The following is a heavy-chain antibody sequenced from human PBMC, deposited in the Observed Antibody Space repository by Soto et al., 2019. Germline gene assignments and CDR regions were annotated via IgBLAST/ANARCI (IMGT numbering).Heavy chain of an antibody. Sequence: QVQLVQSGAEVKKPGASVKVSCKASGYTFTSYGISWVRQAPGQGLEWMGWISAYNGNTNYAQKLQGRVTMTTDTDTSTAYMELRSLSTDDPAVYYCAVDYGDYGGMDVWGQGTTVTVFS. J-gene: IGHJ6*02. V-gene: IGHV1-18*01. CDR3: AVDYGDYGGMDV. D-gene: IGHD4-17*01. CDR1: GYTFTSYG. CDR2: ISAYNGNT.